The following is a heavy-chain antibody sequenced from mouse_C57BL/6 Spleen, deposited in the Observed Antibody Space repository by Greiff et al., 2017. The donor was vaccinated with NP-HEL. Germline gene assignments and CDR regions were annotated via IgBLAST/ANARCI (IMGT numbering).Heavy chain of an antibody. Sequence: QVQLKQPGAELVKPGASVKLSCKASGYTFTSYWMHWVKQRPGRGLEWIGRIDPNSGGTKYNEKFKSKATLTVDKPSSTAYMQLSSLTSEDSAVYYCASENWDRAMDYWGQGTSVTVSS. CDR1: GYTFTSYW. J-gene: IGHJ4*01. V-gene: IGHV1-72*01. CDR2: IDPNSGGT. CDR3: ASENWDRAMDY. D-gene: IGHD4-1*01.